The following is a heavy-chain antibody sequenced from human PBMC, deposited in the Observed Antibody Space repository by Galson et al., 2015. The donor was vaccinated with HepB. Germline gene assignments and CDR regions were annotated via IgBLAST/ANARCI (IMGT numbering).Heavy chain of an antibody. V-gene: IGHV5-10-1*01. J-gene: IGHJ4*02. Sequence: QSGAEVKKPGESLRISCKGSGYNFTSYWISWVRQMPGKGLEWMGRIDPSDSYTNYSPSFQGHVTISADKSIGTAYLQWSSLKASDTAVYYCARGARVGSRQSANFDYWGQGTLVTVSS. CDR1: GYNFTSYW. D-gene: IGHD1-26*01. CDR3: ARGARVGSRQSANFDY. CDR2: IDPSDSYT.